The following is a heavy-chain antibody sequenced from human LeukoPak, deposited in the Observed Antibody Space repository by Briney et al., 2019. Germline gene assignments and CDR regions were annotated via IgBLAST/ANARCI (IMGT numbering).Heavy chain of an antibody. CDR2: IRSKAYGGTT. J-gene: IGHJ4*02. V-gene: IGHV3-49*04. Sequence: GGSLRLSCTASGFTFGDYAMSWVRQAPGKGLEWVGFIRSKAYGGTTEYAASVKGRFTISRDDSKSIAYLQMNSLKTEDTAVYYCTSAYSGYDFDYWGQGTLVTVSS. CDR3: TSAYSGYDFDY. CDR1: GFTFGDYA. D-gene: IGHD5-12*01.